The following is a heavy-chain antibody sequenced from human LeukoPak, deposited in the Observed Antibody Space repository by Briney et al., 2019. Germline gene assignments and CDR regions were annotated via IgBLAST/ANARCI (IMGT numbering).Heavy chain of an antibody. CDR3: AKGQSSSIKWYDY. CDR2: IRYDGSNK. Sequence: GSLRLSCAASGFTFSSYGMHWVRQAPGKGLEWVAFIRYDGSNKYYADSVKGRFTISRDNSKNTLYLQMNSLRAEDTAVYYCAKGQSSSIKWYDYWGQGTLVTVSS. CDR1: GFTFSSYG. V-gene: IGHV3-30*02. J-gene: IGHJ4*02. D-gene: IGHD6-6*01.